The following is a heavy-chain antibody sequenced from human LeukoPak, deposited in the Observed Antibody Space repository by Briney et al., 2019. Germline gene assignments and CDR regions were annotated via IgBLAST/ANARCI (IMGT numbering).Heavy chain of an antibody. J-gene: IGHJ4*02. CDR3: ARDEGLRSFDWGSPLDY. V-gene: IGHV3-21*01. CDR1: GFTFSSYS. Sequence: GGSLRLSCAASGFTFSSYSMNWVRQAPGKGLEWVSSISSSSSYIYYADSVKGRFTISRDNAKNSLYLQMNSLRAEDTAVSYCARDEGLRSFDWGSPLDYWGQGTLVTVSS. CDR2: ISSSSSYI. D-gene: IGHD3-9*01.